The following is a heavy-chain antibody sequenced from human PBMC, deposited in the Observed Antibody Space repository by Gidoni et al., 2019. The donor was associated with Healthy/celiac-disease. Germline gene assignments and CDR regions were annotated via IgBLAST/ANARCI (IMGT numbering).Heavy chain of an antibody. CDR2: IKQDGSEK. CDR1: GFTFISYG. D-gene: IGHD3-3*01. J-gene: IGHJ6*03. CDR3: ARDRHDFWSGYYTYYYMDV. V-gene: IGHV3-7*01. Sequence: EVQLVESGGGLVQPGGTLRLSCRAPGFTFISYGISWVRQAPGKGLEWVANIKQDGSEKYDVDSVKGRFTISRDNAKNSLYLQMNSLRAEDTAVYYCARDRHDFWSGYYTYYYMDVWGKGTTVTVSS.